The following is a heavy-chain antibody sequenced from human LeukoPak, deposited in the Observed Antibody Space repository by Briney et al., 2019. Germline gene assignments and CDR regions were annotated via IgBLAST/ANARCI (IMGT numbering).Heavy chain of an antibody. CDR3: ARVGGSSRDY. V-gene: IGHV3-7*03. CDR2: IKEDGSEK. Sequence: GGSLRLSCAASGFIFTDYWMYWVRQAPGRGLAWVANIKEDGSEKNYVDSVKGRFTISRDNAKNSVYLQMNSLRAEDTAVYYCARVGGSSRDYWGQGTLVTVSS. CDR1: GFIFTDYW. D-gene: IGHD6-13*01. J-gene: IGHJ4*02.